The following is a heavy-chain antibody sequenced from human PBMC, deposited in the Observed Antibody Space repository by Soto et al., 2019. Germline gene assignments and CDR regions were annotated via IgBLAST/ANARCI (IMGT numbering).Heavy chain of an antibody. Sequence: PSETLSLTCAVYGGSFSGYYWSWIRQPPGKGLEWIGEINHSGSTNYNPSLKSRVTISVDTSKNQFSLKLSSVTAADTAVYYCASLHDILTGTRFDPWCQGTLVTVSS. V-gene: IGHV4-34*01. CDR3: ASLHDILTGTRFDP. CDR2: INHSGST. J-gene: IGHJ5*02. CDR1: GGSFSGYY. D-gene: IGHD3-9*01.